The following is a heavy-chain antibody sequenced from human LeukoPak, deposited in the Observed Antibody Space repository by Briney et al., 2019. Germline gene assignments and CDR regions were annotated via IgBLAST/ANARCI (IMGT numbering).Heavy chain of an antibody. Sequence: GGSLRLSCAASGFTFNRYGMHWVRQAPGKGLEWVAVAYGDGSDKYYADSVKGQFTISKDLSQNTLYMQMNSLRAEDTAMYYCATGSGHYYDHWGQGTLVTVSS. D-gene: IGHD3-22*01. CDR2: AYGDGSDK. J-gene: IGHJ4*02. CDR3: ATGSGHYYDH. CDR1: GFTFNRYG. V-gene: IGHV3-33*01.